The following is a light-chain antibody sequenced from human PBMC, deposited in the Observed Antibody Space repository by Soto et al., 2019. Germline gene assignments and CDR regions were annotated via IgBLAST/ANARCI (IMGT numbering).Light chain of an antibody. J-gene: IGLJ2*01. CDR3: SSFTVSGPI. CDR2: DVN. Sequence: QSVLTQPASVSGSPGQSISISCTGTSSDVGGYNYVSWYQQHPGKAPKLMIYDVNIRPSGVSDRFSGSKSGNTASLTISGLQAEDEADYFCSSFTVSGPIFGGGTQLTVL. V-gene: IGLV2-14*03. CDR1: SSDVGGYNY.